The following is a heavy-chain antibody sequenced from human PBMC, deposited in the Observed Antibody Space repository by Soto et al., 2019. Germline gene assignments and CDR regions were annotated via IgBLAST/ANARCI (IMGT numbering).Heavy chain of an antibody. CDR3: AHLYYYDSSGYYPFDY. Sequence: QITLKESGPTLVKPTQTLTLTCTFSGFSLSTSGVGVGWIRQPPGKALEWLALIYWDDDKRYSPSLQSRLTITKDTPKNQVVLTMTNMDPVDTATYYCAHLYYYDSSGYYPFDYWGQGTLVTVSS. CDR2: IYWDDDK. D-gene: IGHD3-22*01. V-gene: IGHV2-5*02. CDR1: GFSLSTSGVG. J-gene: IGHJ4*02.